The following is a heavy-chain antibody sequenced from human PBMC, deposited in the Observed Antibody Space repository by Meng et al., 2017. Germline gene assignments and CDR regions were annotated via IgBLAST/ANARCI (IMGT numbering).Heavy chain of an antibody. CDR3: ARGLGYSSSWPTFDY. CDR1: GFTFDDYG. V-gene: IGHV3-20*04. D-gene: IGHD6-13*01. J-gene: IGHJ4*02. CDR2: INWNGGST. Sequence: GGSLRLSCAASGFTFDDYGMSWVRQAPGKGLEWVSGINWNGGSTGYADSVKGRFTISRDNAKNSLYLQMNSLRAEDTALYYCARGLGYSSSWPTFDYWGQGTLVTGAS.